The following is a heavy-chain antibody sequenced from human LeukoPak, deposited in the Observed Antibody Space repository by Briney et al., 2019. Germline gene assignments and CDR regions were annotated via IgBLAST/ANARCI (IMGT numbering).Heavy chain of an antibody. CDR3: ARPNREWYWDAFDI. V-gene: IGHV4-39*01. J-gene: IGHJ3*02. CDR1: GGSISSSSDY. CDR2: IYYSGST. Sequence: PSETLSLTCTVSGGSISSSSDYWGWIRQPPGKGLEWIGSIYYSGSTYYNPSLKSRVTISVDTSKNQFSLKLSSVTAADTAVYYCARPNREWYWDAFDIWGQGTMVTVSS. D-gene: IGHD3-3*01.